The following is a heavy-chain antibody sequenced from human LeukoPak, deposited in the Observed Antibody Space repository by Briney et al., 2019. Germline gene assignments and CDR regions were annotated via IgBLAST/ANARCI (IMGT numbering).Heavy chain of an antibody. V-gene: IGHV3-49*04. D-gene: IGHD1-14*01. Sequence: GGSLRLSCTGSGFTFADHSISWVRRAPGKGMEWVGFIASKPYDEATQYAASVEGRITILRDDSKSSAYLQMNSLKIEDTAVYYCALHRVLTLDFWDQGALVTVSS. J-gene: IGHJ4*02. CDR1: GFTFADHS. CDR2: IASKPYDEAT. CDR3: ALHRVLTLDF.